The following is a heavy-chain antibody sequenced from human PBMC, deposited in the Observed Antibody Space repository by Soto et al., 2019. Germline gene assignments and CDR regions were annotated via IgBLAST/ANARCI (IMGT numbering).Heavy chain of an antibody. D-gene: IGHD4-17*01. V-gene: IGHV5-51*01. CDR3: AKDTRYADYVRWFDS. J-gene: IGHJ5*01. Sequence: GAAVKISGKGSGYGVGGFWRAWVRQTPAQGLEWMGIIYPDNSDTRYSPSFQGQVTLSADKSINTAYLQWSSLEASDTAVYYCAKDTRYADYVRWFDSWGHGTLVPVSS. CDR2: IYPDNSDT. CDR1: GYGVGGFW.